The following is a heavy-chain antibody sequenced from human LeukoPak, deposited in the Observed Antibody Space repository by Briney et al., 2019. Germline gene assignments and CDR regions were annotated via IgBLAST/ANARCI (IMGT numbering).Heavy chain of an antibody. CDR2: INIDGRDT. Sequence: TGGSLRLSCAASGFTLSNHWMYWVRQAPGKGLVWVSRINIDGRDTKYADSVKGRFIISRDNAKNTLYLQIGSLRAEDTAIYYCIGSTGRVGQWGQGTLVTVPS. J-gene: IGHJ4*02. V-gene: IGHV3-74*01. CDR3: IGSTGRVGQ. CDR1: GFTLSNHW. D-gene: IGHD1-1*01.